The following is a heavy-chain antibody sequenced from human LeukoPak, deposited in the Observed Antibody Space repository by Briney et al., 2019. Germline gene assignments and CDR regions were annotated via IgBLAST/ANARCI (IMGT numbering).Heavy chain of an antibody. D-gene: IGHD3-3*01. Sequence: PGGSLRLSCAASGFTFSGYAMTWVRQAPGKGLEWVSGISGSGGSTYYAGSVKGRFTLSRDNSKHTLHLQMNSLKSEDTAVYYCAKDITIFGVVIKGYFDYWGQGTLVTVSS. CDR3: AKDITIFGVVIKGYFDY. CDR1: GFTFSGYA. J-gene: IGHJ4*02. CDR2: ISGSGGST. V-gene: IGHV3-23*01.